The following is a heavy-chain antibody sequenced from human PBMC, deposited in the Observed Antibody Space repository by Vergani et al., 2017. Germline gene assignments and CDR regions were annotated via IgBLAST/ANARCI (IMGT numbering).Heavy chain of an antibody. J-gene: IGHJ4*02. CDR3: ASRGWGSSVGYFDY. V-gene: IGHV4-31*03. CDR2: IHYSGST. Sequence: QVQLQESGPGLVKPSQTLSLTCTVSGGSISSGGYYWSWIRQDPGKGLEWIGYIHYSGSTYHNPSLKSRVSISVDTSKNQFSLKLTSVTAADTAVYYCASRGWGSSVGYFDYWGQGTLVTVSS. CDR1: GGSISSGGYY. D-gene: IGHD6-6*01.